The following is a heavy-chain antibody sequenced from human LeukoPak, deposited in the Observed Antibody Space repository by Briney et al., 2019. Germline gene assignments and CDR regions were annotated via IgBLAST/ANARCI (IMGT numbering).Heavy chain of an antibody. J-gene: IGHJ3*02. CDR2: IKQDGSEK. Sequence: PGGSLRLSCAASGFTFSSYSMNWVRQAPGKGLEWVANIKQDGSEKYYVDSVKGRFTISRDNAKNSLYLQMNSLRAEDTAVYYCARAVMTTVTAFDIWGQGTMVTVSS. D-gene: IGHD4-17*01. CDR3: ARAVMTTVTAFDI. CDR1: GFTFSSYS. V-gene: IGHV3-7*01.